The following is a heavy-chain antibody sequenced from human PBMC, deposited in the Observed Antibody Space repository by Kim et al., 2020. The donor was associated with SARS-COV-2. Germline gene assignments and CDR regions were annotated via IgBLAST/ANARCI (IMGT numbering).Heavy chain of an antibody. Sequence: GGSLRLSCAASGFTFSSYGMHWVRQAPGKGLEWVAVISYDGSNKYYAYSMKGRFTISRDNSKNTLYLQMNSLSAEDTAVYYCAKESGSGCYYAWTYYYCGMDVWGQGTTVTVSS. D-gene: IGHD3-10*01. V-gene: IGHV3-30*18. CDR2: ISYDGSNK. CDR3: AKESGSGCYYAWTYYYCGMDV. CDR1: GFTFSSYG. J-gene: IGHJ6*02.